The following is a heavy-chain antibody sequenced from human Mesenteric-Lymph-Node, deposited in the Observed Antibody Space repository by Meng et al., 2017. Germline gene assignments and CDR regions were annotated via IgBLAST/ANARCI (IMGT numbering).Heavy chain of an antibody. CDR2: ISGSGGHT. D-gene: IGHD7-27*01. Sequence: GESLKISCAASGFAFSSYAMSWVRQAPGKGLEWVSAISGSGGHTYYADSVKGRFTSSRDNSKNTVYLQMNSLRAEDTAIYYCAKGNQELGDAFDIWGQGTMVTVSS. CDR3: AKGNQELGDAFDI. J-gene: IGHJ3*02. CDR1: GFAFSSYA. V-gene: IGHV3-23*01.